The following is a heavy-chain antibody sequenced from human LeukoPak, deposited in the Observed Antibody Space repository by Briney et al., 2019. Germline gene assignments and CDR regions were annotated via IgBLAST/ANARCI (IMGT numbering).Heavy chain of an antibody. Sequence: PGGSLRLSCAASGFTFDDYGMSWVRQAPGKGLEWVSGINWNGGSTGYADSVKGRFTISRDNAKNSLYLQMNSLRAEDTALYYCAKDGVRIQLGENYYYMDVWGKGTTVTVSS. J-gene: IGHJ6*03. V-gene: IGHV3-20*04. CDR2: INWNGGST. CDR1: GFTFDDYG. D-gene: IGHD5-18*01. CDR3: AKDGVRIQLGENYYYMDV.